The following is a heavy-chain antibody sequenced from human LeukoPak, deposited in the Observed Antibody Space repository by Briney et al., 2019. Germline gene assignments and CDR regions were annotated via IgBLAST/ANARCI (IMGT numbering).Heavy chain of an antibody. CDR1: GFTFSNYG. Sequence: PGGSLRLSCAASGFTFSNYGMSWVRQAPGKGLEWVSTVSGSGSNTYYADSVKGRFTISRDDSKSTLYLQMNSLRAEDTAVYYCAKTIATATTGIWGQGTLVTVSS. J-gene: IGHJ4*02. CDR2: VSGSGSNT. CDR3: AKTIATATTGI. D-gene: IGHD6-13*01. V-gene: IGHV3-23*01.